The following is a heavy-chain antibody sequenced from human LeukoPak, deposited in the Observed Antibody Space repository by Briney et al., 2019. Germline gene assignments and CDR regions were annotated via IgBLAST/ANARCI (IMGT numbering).Heavy chain of an antibody. CDR2: IIPIFGTA. V-gene: IGHV1-69*05. D-gene: IGHD2-15*01. Sequence: SVKVSCKASGGTFSSYAISWVRQAPGQGLEWMGRIIPIFGTANYAQKFQGRVTITTDESTSTADMELSSLRSEDTAVYYCARDPVVAATQRPNFDIWGQGTMVTVSS. J-gene: IGHJ3*02. CDR3: ARDPVVAATQRPNFDI. CDR1: GGTFSSYA.